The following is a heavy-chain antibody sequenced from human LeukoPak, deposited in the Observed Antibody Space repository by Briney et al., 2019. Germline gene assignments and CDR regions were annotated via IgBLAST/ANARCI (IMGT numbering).Heavy chain of an antibody. CDR3: ARSPLVADYYFDY. CDR1: GGSISSYY. CDR2: IYSSGNT. Sequence: SETLSLTCTVPGGSISSYYWNWIRQPPGKGLEWIGYIYSSGNTNYNPSLKSRVTISLDTSKNQFSLKLSSVTAADTAVYYCARSPLVADYYFDYWGQGTLVTVSS. V-gene: IGHV4-59*01. D-gene: IGHD2-8*02. J-gene: IGHJ4*02.